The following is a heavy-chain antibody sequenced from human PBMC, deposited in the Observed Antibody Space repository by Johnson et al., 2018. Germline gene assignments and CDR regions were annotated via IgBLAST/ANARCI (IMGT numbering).Heavy chain of an antibody. CDR2: LWYDGSNK. Sequence: VQLVESGGGVVQPGRSLRVSCAASRFTFSNYGMHWVRQAPGKGLERVALLWYDGSNKFYADSVKGRFTVSRDNSKNTLNLQMNSLRAEDTAVYYCARGGPLWFGDFSPSDALDIWGQGTMVTVSS. D-gene: IGHD3-10*01. CDR1: RFTFSNYG. V-gene: IGHV3-33*01. CDR3: ARGGPLWFGDFSPSDALDI. J-gene: IGHJ3*02.